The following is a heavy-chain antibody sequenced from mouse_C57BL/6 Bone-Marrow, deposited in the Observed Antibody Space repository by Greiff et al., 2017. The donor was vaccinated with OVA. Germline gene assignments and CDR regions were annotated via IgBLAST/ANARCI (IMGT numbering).Heavy chain of an antibody. CDR2: IRNKANGYTT. CDR3: ARYPSYYYGSDV. V-gene: IGHV7-3*01. CDR1: GFTFTDYY. D-gene: IGHD1-1*01. J-gene: IGHJ1*03. Sequence: EVKLVESGGGLVQPGGSLSLSCAASGFTFTDYYMSWVRQPPGKALEWLGFIRNKANGYTTEYSASVKGRFTISRDKSQSILYLQMNALRAEDSATYYCARYPSYYYGSDVWGTGTTVTVSS.